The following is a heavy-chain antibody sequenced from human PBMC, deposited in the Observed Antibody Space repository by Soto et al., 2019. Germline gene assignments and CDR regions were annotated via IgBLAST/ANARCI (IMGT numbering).Heavy chain of an antibody. J-gene: IGHJ6*02. V-gene: IGHV1-24*01. D-gene: IGHD3-3*01. CDR2: FDPEDGET. CDR3: ARVDFWSVRYGMDV. CDR1: GYTLTELS. Sequence: ASVKVSCKVSGYTLTELSMHWVRQAPGKGLEWMGGFDPEDGETIYAQKFQGRVTMTEDTSTDTAYMELSSLRSEDTAVYYCARVDFWSVRYGMDVWGQGTTVTVSS.